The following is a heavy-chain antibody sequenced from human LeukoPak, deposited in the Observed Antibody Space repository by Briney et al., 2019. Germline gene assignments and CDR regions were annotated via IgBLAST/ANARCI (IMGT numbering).Heavy chain of an antibody. CDR2: ISGSGGST. J-gene: IGHJ4*02. CDR1: GFTFSSYA. Sequence: GGSLRLSCAASGFTFSSYAMSWVRQAPGKGLEWVSAISGSGGSTYYAGSVKGRFTISRDNSKNTLYLQMNSLRAEDTAVYYCAKDQAAMEAFDYWGQGTLVTVSS. V-gene: IGHV3-23*01. D-gene: IGHD5-18*01. CDR3: AKDQAAMEAFDY.